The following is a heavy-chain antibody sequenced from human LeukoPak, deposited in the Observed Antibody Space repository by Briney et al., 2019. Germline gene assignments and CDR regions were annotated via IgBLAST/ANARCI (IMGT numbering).Heavy chain of an antibody. Sequence: PSETLSLTCAVYGGSFSGYYWSWIRQPPGKGLEWIGEINHSGSTNYNPSLKSRVTISVDTSKNQFSLKLSSVTAADTAVYYCARRSRGRLQPQHYYYYYMDVWGKGTTVTISS. V-gene: IGHV4-34*01. CDR3: ARRSRGRLQPQHYYYYYMDV. CDR2: INHSGST. J-gene: IGHJ6*03. D-gene: IGHD4-11*01. CDR1: GGSFSGYY.